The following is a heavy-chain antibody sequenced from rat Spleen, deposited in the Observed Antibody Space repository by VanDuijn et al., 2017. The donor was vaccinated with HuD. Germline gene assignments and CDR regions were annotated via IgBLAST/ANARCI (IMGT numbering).Heavy chain of an antibody. V-gene: IGHV5-29*01. CDR1: GFTFSNYG. Sequence: EVQLVESGGGLVQPGRSLKLSCAASGFTFSNYGMAWVRQAPTKGLEWVATIGNKGSITDYRDSVKGRFTISRDNAKSTLYLQRNSLTSEDTATYYCTRGGEPRSWGQGVMVTVSS. CDR3: TRGGEPRS. J-gene: IGHJ2*01. CDR2: IGNKGSIT.